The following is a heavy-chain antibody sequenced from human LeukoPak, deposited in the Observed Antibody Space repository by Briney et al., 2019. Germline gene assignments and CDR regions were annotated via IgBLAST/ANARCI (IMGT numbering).Heavy chain of an antibody. J-gene: IGHJ4*02. V-gene: IGHV3-30*02. CDR2: IRYDGSNK. Sequence: GGSLRLSCAASGFTFSSYGMHWVRQAPGKGLEWVAFIRYDGSNKYYADSVKGRFTISRDNSKNTLYLQMNSLRAEGTAVYYCAKSGRKYSSGWYDDYWGQGTLVTVSS. CDR3: AKSGRKYSSGWYDDY. CDR1: GFTFSSYG. D-gene: IGHD6-19*01.